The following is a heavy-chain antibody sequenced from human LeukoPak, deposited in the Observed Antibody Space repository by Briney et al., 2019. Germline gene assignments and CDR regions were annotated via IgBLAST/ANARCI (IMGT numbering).Heavy chain of an antibody. CDR2: ISSSGRTT. D-gene: IGHD6-19*01. CDR1: GFTFSSYE. CDR3: VRDGSSGWYRGICDF. V-gene: IGHV3-48*03. Sequence: PGGSLRLSCVASGFTFSSYEMNWVRQAPGKGLEWVGYISSSGRTTYYADSVKGRFTISRDNANNSLYLQMNSLRAEDTSVYYCVRDGSSGWYRGICDFWGQGTLVTVSS. J-gene: IGHJ4*02.